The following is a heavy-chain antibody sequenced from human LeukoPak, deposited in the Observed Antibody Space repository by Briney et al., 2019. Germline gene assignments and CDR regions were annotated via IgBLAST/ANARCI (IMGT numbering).Heavy chain of an antibody. CDR1: GGSISSYY. V-gene: IGHV4-59*01. D-gene: IGHD3-22*01. CDR2: IYYSGST. J-gene: IGHJ3*02. Sequence: SETLSLTCTVSGGSISSYYWSWIRQPPGKGLEWIGYIYYSGSTNYNPSLKSRVTISVDTSKNQFSLKLSSVTAADTAVYYCARLPANYYYDSAEDQRDAFDIWGQGTMVTVSS. CDR3: ARLPANYYYDSAEDQRDAFDI.